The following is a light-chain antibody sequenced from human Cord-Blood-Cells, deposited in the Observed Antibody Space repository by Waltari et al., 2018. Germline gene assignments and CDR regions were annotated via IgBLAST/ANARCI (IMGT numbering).Light chain of an antibody. CDR3: QKYNSAPRT. CDR1: QGICNY. CDR2: AAS. Sequence: DIQMTQSPSSLSASVGDRVTIPCRASQGICNYLAWYQQKPGKVPKLLIYAASTLQSGVPSRFSGSGSGTDFTLTISSLQPEDVATYYCQKYNSAPRTFGQGTKVEIK. J-gene: IGKJ1*01. V-gene: IGKV1-27*01.